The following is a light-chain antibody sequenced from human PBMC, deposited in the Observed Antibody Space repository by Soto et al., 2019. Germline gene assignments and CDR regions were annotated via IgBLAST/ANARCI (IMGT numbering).Light chain of an antibody. CDR2: DAS. CDR3: QQSYSTPSIT. CDR1: QSVSWW. V-gene: IGKV1-39*01. J-gene: IGKJ4*01. Sequence: DIQMTQSPSTLSVSVGDRVTITCRASQSVSWWLAWYQQRPGKGPKLLIYDASSLQSGVPSRFSGSGSGKDFTLTISSLQPEDFETYYCQQSYSTPSITFGGGTKVYIK.